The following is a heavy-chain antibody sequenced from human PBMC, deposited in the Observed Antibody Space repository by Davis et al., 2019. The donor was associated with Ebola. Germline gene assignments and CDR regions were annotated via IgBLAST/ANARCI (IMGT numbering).Heavy chain of an antibody. CDR3: ASGWLVHVY. CDR1: GYSIINSNW. D-gene: IGHD6-19*01. V-gene: IGHV4-28*01. J-gene: IGHJ4*02. Sequence: MPSETLSLTCAVSGYSIINSNWWGWIRQPPGKGLEWIGYIFYSGSTYYNPSLKSRVTISVDRSKNQFSLQLNSVTPEDTAVYYCASGWLVHVYWGQGTLVTVSS. CDR2: IFYSGST.